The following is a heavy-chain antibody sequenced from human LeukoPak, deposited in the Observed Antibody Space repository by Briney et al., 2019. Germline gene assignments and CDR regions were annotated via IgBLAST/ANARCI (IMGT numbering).Heavy chain of an antibody. CDR2: ISGSGDST. V-gene: IGHV3-23*01. D-gene: IGHD2-21*01. CDR3: ARLWYFDY. CDR1: GFTFSSYT. J-gene: IGHJ4*02. Sequence: GSLRLSCAASGFTFSSYTMTWVRQAPGKGLEWVSGISGSGDSTYYADSVKGRFTISRDNSKNTLHLQMNSLRAEDTAVYYCARLWYFDYWGQGTLVTVSS.